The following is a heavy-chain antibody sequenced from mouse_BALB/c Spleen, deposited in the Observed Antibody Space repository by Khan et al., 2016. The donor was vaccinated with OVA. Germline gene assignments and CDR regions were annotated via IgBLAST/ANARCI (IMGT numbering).Heavy chain of an antibody. V-gene: IGHV1-77*01. Sequence: QVQLQQSGAEMARPGASVKLSCKASGYTFTDFYINWVKQRTGQGLEWIGEISPGSGDTFYNERFKDKATLTADKSSNTAYMQLSSLTSEASAVYFCARRIYFGYTFAYWGQGTLVTVSA. CDR3: ARRIYFGYTFAY. J-gene: IGHJ3*01. CDR1: GYTFTDFY. D-gene: IGHD1-2*01. CDR2: ISPGSGDT.